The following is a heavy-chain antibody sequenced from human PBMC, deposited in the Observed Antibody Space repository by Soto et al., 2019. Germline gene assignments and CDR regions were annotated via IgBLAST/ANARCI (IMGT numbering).Heavy chain of an antibody. CDR1: GYTFTTYD. J-gene: IGHJ4*02. Sequence: ASVKVSCKASGYTFTTYDISWVRQATGHGLEWMGWMNPYSGNTGYAQKFQGRVTVTRNTSISTVYMELSGLRPDDTAVYYCARRKERSGPHYFDYWGQGSQVTVSS. CDR2: MNPYSGNT. V-gene: IGHV1-8*01. CDR3: ARRKERSGPHYFDY. D-gene: IGHD6-25*01.